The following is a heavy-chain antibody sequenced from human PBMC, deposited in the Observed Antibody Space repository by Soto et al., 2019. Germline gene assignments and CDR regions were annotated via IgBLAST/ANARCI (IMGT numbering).Heavy chain of an antibody. CDR1: GYTFTSYA. CDR3: ARDFDLYGMEV. CDR2: INAGNGNT. V-gene: IGHV1-3*01. J-gene: IGHJ6*01. Sequence: GASVKVSCKASGYTFTSYAMHWVRQAPGQRLEWMGWINAGNGNTKYSQKFQGRVTITRDTSASTAYMELSSLRSEDTAVYYCARDFDLYGMEVWGQRTTVNVSS. D-gene: IGHD3-9*01.